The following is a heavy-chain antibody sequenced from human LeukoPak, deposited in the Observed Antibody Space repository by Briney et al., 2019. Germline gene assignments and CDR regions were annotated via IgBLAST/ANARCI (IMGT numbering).Heavy chain of an antibody. CDR2: IIGNGGGI. CDR3: AKDRIADGRYSIDF. CDR1: GFTFNTYA. V-gene: IGHV3-23*01. Sequence: GGSLRLSCSASGFTFNTYAMNWVRQAPGKGLEWVSVIIGNGGGINYADSVRGRFFISRDNAANTLYLQMNSLRVEDTAVYYCAKDRIADGRYSIDFWGQGTLVSVSS. D-gene: IGHD2-21*01. J-gene: IGHJ4*02.